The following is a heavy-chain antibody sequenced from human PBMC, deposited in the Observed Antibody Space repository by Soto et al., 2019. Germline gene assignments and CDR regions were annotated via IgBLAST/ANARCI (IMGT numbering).Heavy chain of an antibody. Sequence: QVQLVESGGGVVQPGRSLRLSCAASGFTFSSYGMHWVRQAPGKGLEWVAVISYDGSNKYYADSVKGRFTISRDNSKNTLYLQMNSLRAEDTAVYYCAKVIGMVTAYFDYWGQGTLVTVSS. CDR3: AKVIGMVTAYFDY. J-gene: IGHJ4*02. D-gene: IGHD5-18*01. CDR1: GFTFSSYG. V-gene: IGHV3-30*18. CDR2: ISYDGSNK.